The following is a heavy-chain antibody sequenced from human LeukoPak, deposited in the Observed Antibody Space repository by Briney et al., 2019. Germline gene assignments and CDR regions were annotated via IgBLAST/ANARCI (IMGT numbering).Heavy chain of an antibody. D-gene: IGHD6-6*01. CDR1: GDSISHGTYY. J-gene: IGHJ5*02. Sequence: PSETLSLTCSVSGDSISHGTYYWSWIRPPAGQGLEWVGRIYTTGATNYNPSLTPRVTISVDPSLNQFSLTLTSVTAADTAVYYCAREFLASRRNWVDPWGQETLVTVSS. CDR2: IYTTGAT. CDR3: AREFLASRRNWVDP. V-gene: IGHV4-61*02.